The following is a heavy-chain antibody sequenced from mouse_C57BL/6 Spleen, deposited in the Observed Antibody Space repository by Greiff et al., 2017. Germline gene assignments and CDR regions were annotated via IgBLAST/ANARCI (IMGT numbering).Heavy chain of an antibody. Sequence: EVQLQQSGPELVKPGASVKIPCKASGYTFTDYNMDWVKQSHGKSLEWIGDINPNNGGTTYNQKFKGKATLTVDKSSSTAYMELRSLTSEDTAFYYCASRRLGGLYFDVWGTGTTGTVSS. CDR1: GYTFTDYN. V-gene: IGHV1-18*01. J-gene: IGHJ1*03. CDR3: ASRRLGGLYFDV. D-gene: IGHD4-1*01. CDR2: INPNNGGT.